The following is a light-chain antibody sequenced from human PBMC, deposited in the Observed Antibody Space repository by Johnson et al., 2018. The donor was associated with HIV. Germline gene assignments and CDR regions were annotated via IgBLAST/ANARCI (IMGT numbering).Light chain of an antibody. CDR1: SSNIGNNY. CDR3: GTWDNSLSTGGG. V-gene: IGLV1-51*01. Sequence: QSVLTQPPSVSAAPGQKVTISCSGSSSNIGNNYVSWYQQLPGAAPKLLIFDNDKRPSGIPDRFSGSKSGTSATLDITGLQTGEEADYYCGTWDNSLSTGGGFGTGTKVTVL. CDR2: DND. J-gene: IGLJ1*01.